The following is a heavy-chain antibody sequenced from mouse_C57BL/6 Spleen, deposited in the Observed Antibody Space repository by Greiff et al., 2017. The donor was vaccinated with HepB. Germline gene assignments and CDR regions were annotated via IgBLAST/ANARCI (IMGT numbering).Heavy chain of an antibody. CDR2: IDPSDSET. J-gene: IGHJ2*01. D-gene: IGHD1-1*01. CDR1: GYTFTSYW. CDR3: ARTYYGSSSYYFDY. V-gene: IGHV1-52*01. Sequence: QVQLQQPGAELVRPGSSVKLSCKASGYTFTSYWMHWVKQRPIQGLEWIGNIDPSDSETHYNQKFKDKATLTVDKSSSTAYMQLSSPTSEDSAVYYCARTYYGSSSYYFDYWGQGTTLTVSS.